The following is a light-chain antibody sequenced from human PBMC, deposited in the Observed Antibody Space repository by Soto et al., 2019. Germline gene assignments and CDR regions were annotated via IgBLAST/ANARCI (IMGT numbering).Light chain of an antibody. Sequence: QSVLTQPPSVSGAPGQRVTISCIGATSDVHWYQHLPGTAPKLLIYGNNNRPLGVPDRFSGSKSGTSASLAITGLQAEDEADYYCQSFDSSLSALYVFGTGTKVTVL. CDR2: GNN. CDR1: GATSD. V-gene: IGLV1-40*01. CDR3: QSFDSSLSALYV. J-gene: IGLJ1*01.